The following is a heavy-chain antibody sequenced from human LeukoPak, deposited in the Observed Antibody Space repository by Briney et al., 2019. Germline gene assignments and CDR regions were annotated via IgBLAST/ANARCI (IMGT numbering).Heavy chain of an antibody. CDR2: FDLEDGKT. CDR1: GYTLTDLS. Sequence: ASVKVSCKVSGYTLTDLSMHWVRQAPGKGPEWMGGFDLEDGKTIYAQKFQVRLTMTEDPSTDTAYMELSSLRSEDTAVYYCAKPKSSYYDGSGYYYDYWGQGTLVTVSS. D-gene: IGHD3-22*01. J-gene: IGHJ4*02. CDR3: AKPKSSYYDGSGYYYDY. V-gene: IGHV1-24*01.